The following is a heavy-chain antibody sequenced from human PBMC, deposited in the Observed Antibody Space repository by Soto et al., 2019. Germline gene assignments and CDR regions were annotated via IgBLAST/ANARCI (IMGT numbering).Heavy chain of an antibody. D-gene: IGHD2-15*01. CDR1: GYTFSGSD. CDR2: IDPICGAT. CDR3: ARDFRRHCHGGHV. Sequence: GASVKVSCKASGYTFSGSDISWVRQAPGQGLEWMGGIDPICGATDFAQKFQGRVTMTAAKSISTAYMELNSLRSEDTAVYYCARDFRRHCHGGHVWGQGTAVTVSS. J-gene: IGHJ6*02. V-gene: IGHV1-2*02.